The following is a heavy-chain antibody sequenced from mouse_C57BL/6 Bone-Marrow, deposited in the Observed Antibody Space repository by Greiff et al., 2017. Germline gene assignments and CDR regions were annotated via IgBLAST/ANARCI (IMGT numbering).Heavy chain of an antibody. V-gene: IGHV14-2*01. D-gene: IGHD2-4*01. CDR3: ARSESYYDYDRSTSPMDY. J-gene: IGHJ4*01. CDR2: IDPEDGET. Sequence: EVQLQESGAELVKPGASVKLSCTASGFNIKDYYMHWVKQRPEQGLEWIGRIDPEDGETKYAPKFQGKATITADTSSNTAYLQHSSLTSEDTAVYYCARSESYYDYDRSTSPMDYWGQGTSVTVSS. CDR1: GFNIKDYY.